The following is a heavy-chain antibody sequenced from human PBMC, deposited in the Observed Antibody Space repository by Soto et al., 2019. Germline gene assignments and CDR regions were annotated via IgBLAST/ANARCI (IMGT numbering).Heavy chain of an antibody. Sequence: QVQLQESGPGLVKPSETLSLTCTVSGGSISSYYWSWIRQHAGKGLEWIGRIYTSGSTNYNPSLKIRVTMSVDTSKIQSCLRLSSVTAADTAVYYCARDNGSGPVRYYYYYGMDVWGQGTTVTVS. CDR1: GGSISSYY. D-gene: IGHD2-8*01. CDR2: IYTSGST. V-gene: IGHV4-4*07. J-gene: IGHJ6*02. CDR3: ARDNGSGPVRYYYYYGMDV.